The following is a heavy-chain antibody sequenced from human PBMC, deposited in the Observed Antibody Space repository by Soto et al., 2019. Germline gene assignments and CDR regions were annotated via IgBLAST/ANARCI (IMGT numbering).Heavy chain of an antibody. CDR1: GFTFINYA. J-gene: IGHJ4*02. CDR2: ISGSGGST. D-gene: IGHD6-13*01. CDR3: AKDQGSSWYEIDY. Sequence: PGGSLRLSCAASGFTFINYAVTWVRQAPGKGLEWVSTISGSGGSTYYADSVKGRFTISRDNSKNTLYLQMNSLRAEDTAVYYGAKDQGSSWYEIDYWGQGTLVPVAS. V-gene: IGHV3-23*01.